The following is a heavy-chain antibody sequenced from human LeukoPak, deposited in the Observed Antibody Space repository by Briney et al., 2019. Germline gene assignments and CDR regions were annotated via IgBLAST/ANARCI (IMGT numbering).Heavy chain of an antibody. Sequence: GGSLRLSCAASGFTVSSNYMSWVRQAPGKGLEWVSAISGSGGSTYYADSVKGRFTISRDNSKNTLYLQMNSLRAEDTAVYYCAKAPTVAPEYFQHWGQGTLVTVSS. J-gene: IGHJ1*01. V-gene: IGHV3-23*01. CDR3: AKAPTVAPEYFQH. D-gene: IGHD4-17*01. CDR2: ISGSGGST. CDR1: GFTVSSNY.